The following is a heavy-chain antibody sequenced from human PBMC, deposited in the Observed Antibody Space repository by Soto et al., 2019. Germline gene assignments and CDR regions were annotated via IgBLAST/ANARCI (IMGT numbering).Heavy chain of an antibody. CDR1: GGSISSSSYY. Sequence: PSETLSLTCTVSGGSISSSSYYWGWIRQPPGKGLEWIGSIYYSGSTYYNPSLKSRVTISVDTSKNQFSLKLSSVTAADTAVYYCARDGQFEVGYYYYGMDVWGQGTTVTVSS. CDR2: IYYSGST. J-gene: IGHJ6*02. CDR3: ARDGQFEVGYYYYGMDV. V-gene: IGHV4-39*07. D-gene: IGHD3-3*01.